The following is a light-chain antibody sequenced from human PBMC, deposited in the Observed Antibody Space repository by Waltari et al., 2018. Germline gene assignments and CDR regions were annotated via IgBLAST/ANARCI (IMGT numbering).Light chain of an antibody. Sequence: DIQMTQSPFTLSASVADRGTISCRASQNVGTWLAWYQQKPGKAPKLMIYMASSLESGVPSRFSGSGSGTEFTLTISSLQPDDFATYYCQQYSSFSTFGQGTKV. CDR2: MAS. CDR3: QQYSSFST. V-gene: IGKV1-5*03. J-gene: IGKJ2*01. CDR1: QNVGTW.